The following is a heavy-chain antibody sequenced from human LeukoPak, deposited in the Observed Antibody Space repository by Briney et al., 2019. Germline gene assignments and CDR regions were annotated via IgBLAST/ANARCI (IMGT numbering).Heavy chain of an antibody. Sequence: SETLSLTCAVYGWSLNNHYWIWIRQPPGKGLEWIGEINHSGSTNYTPSLESRVTISVDTSKSQFFLKLTSVTAADTAVYYCARGPAAVHPWGQGTLVTVSA. CDR3: ARGPAAVHP. D-gene: IGHD6-13*01. V-gene: IGHV4-34*01. J-gene: IGHJ5*02. CDR2: INHSGST. CDR1: GWSLNNHY.